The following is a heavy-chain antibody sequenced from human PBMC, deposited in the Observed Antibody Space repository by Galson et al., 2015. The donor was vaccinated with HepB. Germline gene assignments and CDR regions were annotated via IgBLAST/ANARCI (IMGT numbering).Heavy chain of an antibody. CDR2: ISGNGGSS. CDR3: AKGLGNSRYDPLDY. Sequence: SLRLSCAASGITFNYYAMNWVRQAPGKGLEWVSGISGNGGSSYYADSVKGRFTVSRDNSKNTLYLQMNSLRAEDTAVYACAKGLGNSRYDPLDYWGQGTLVTVSS. CDR1: GITFNYYA. J-gene: IGHJ4*02. D-gene: IGHD5-12*01. V-gene: IGHV3-23*01.